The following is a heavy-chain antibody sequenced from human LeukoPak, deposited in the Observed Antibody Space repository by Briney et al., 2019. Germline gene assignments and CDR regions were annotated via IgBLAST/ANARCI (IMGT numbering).Heavy chain of an antibody. CDR2: INSDGSST. D-gene: IGHD4-17*01. Sequence: GGSLRLSCAASGFTFSSYWMHWVRQAPGKGLVWVSRINSDGSSTSYADSVKGRFTISRDNAKNTLYLQMNSLRAEDTAVYYCARPADYDYGFNPFHCWGQGTLVTVSS. CDR1: GFTFSSYW. J-gene: IGHJ4*02. CDR3: ARPADYDYGFNPFHC. V-gene: IGHV3-74*01.